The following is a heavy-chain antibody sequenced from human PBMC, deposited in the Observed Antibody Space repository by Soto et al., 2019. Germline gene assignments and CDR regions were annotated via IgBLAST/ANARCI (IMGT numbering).Heavy chain of an antibody. V-gene: IGHV3-9*01. J-gene: IGHJ4*02. D-gene: IGHD6-6*01. CDR1: GFTFDDYA. CDR3: VHSSGAEAPTYYFDS. CDR2: ISWNGGNI. Sequence: EVQLVESGGGLVQPGRSLRLSCAASGFTFDDYAMQWVWQAPGKGLEWVSGISWNGGNIRYADSVKGRFTISRDNAEESLYLQMNNLRTEDTALYYCVHSSGAEAPTYYFDSWGQGTLVTVSS.